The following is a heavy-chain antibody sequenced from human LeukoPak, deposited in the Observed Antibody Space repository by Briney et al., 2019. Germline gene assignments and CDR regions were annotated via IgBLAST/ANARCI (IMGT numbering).Heavy chain of an antibody. CDR1: GYTFTSYD. CDR2: MNPNSGNT. V-gene: IGHV1-8*01. J-gene: IGHJ4*02. Sequence: ASVKVSCKASGYTFTSYDTNWARQATGQGLEWMGWMNPNSGNTGYAQKFQGRVTMTRNTSISTAYMELSSLRSEDTAVYYCARAGSGSYRWVNFDYWGQGTLVTVSS. CDR3: ARAGSGSYRWVNFDY. D-gene: IGHD3-10*01.